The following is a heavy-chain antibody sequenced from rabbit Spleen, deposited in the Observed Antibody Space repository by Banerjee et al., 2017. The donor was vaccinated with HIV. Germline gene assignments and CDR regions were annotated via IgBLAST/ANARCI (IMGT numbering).Heavy chain of an antibody. J-gene: IGHJ4*01. V-gene: IGHV1S45*01. CDR2: IAGGSSGKA. D-gene: IGHD4-1*01. CDR1: GIDFNSGYY. CDR3: ASRDYSSSWGINL. Sequence: QQQLEESGGGLVKPGGTLTLTCTASGIDFNSGYYICWVRQNPGKGLKWIASIAGGSSGKAEYTSGAKGRLTTTKNSSTTVTLKMTSLTAADTASYFCASRDYSSSWGINLWGQGTLVTVS.